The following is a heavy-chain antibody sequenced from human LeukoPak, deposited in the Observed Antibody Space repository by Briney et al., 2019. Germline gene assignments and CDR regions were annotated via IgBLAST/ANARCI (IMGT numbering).Heavy chain of an antibody. CDR1: GFTYSSDS. D-gene: IGHD3-3*02. CDR3: TREGLAP. CDR2: ISSSSSYT. V-gene: IGHV3-21*01. Sequence: KPGGSLRLSCAASGFTYSSDSMNWVRQAPGKGLEWVSSISSSSSYTNYADSVKVRFTISRDNAKNSLYLQMNSLRAEDTAGYYSTREGLAPWGQGTLVTVSS. J-gene: IGHJ5*02.